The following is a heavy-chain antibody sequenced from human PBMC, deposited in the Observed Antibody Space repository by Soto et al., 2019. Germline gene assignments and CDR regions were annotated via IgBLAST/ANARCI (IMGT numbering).Heavy chain of an antibody. CDR3: ARHSRLSGYAWTDYFDY. V-gene: IGHV4-59*08. CDR1: GGSISSYY. CDR2: IYYSGST. D-gene: IGHD5-12*01. J-gene: IGHJ4*02. Sequence: SETLSLTCTVSGGSISSYYWSWIRQPPGKGLEWIGYIYYSGSTNYNPSLKSRVTISVDTSKNQFSLKLSSVTAADTAVYYCARHSRLSGYAWTDYFDYWGQGTLVTVSS.